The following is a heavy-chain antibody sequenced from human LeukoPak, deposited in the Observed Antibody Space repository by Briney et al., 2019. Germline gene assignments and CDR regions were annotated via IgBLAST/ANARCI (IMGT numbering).Heavy chain of an antibody. D-gene: IGHD4-11*01. CDR1: GGSFSGYY. V-gene: IGHV4-34*01. CDR2: INHSGST. CDR3: ARVDYSNYRNWFDP. J-gene: IGHJ5*02. Sequence: SETLSLTCAVYGGSFSGYYWSWIRQPPGKGLEWIWEINHSGSTNYNPSLKSRVTISVDTSKNQFSLKLSSVTAADTAVYYCARVDYSNYRNWFDPWGQGTLVTVSS.